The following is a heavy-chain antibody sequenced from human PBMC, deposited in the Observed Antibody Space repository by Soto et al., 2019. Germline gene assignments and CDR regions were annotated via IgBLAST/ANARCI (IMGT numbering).Heavy chain of an antibody. J-gene: IGHJ4*02. V-gene: IGHV3-23*01. CDR2: ISGSGGST. CDR1: GFTFSSYA. D-gene: IGHD3-3*01. CDR3: AKAPINYDFWQPLDY. Sequence: EVQLLESGGGLVQPGGSLRLSCAASGFTFSSYAMSWVRQAPGKGLEWVSGISGSGGSTYYADSVKGRFTISRDNSKDTLYLQMNSLRAEDTALYYCAKAPINYDFWQPLDYWGQGTLVTVSS.